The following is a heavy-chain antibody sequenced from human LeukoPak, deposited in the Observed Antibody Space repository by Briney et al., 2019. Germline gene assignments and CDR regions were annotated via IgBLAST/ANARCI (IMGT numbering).Heavy chain of an antibody. CDR2: IYSGGST. CDR3: ARSFWSGYYDYFDY. CDR1: GFTVSINY. J-gene: IGHJ4*02. D-gene: IGHD3-3*01. Sequence: GGSLRLSCAASGFTVSINYMSWVRQAQGKGLEWVSVIYSGGSTYYADSVKGRFTISRDNSKNTLYLQMNSLRAEDTAVYYCARSFWSGYYDYFDYWGQGTLVTVSS. V-gene: IGHV3-66*01.